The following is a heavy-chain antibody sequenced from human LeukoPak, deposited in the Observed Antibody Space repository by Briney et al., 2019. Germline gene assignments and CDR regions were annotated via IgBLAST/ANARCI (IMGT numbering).Heavy chain of an antibody. V-gene: IGHV4-39*01. D-gene: IGHD3-22*01. CDR1: GGSISSSSYY. J-gene: IGHJ6*03. Sequence: SETLSLTCTVSGGSISSSSYYWGWIRQPPGKGLEWIRSIYYSGSTYYNPSLKSRVTISVDTSKNQFSLNLSSVTAADTAVYYCARLGYYDSSGYYWASKDYYYYYMDVWGKGTTVTVSS. CDR2: IYYSGST. CDR3: ARLGYYDSSGYYWASKDYYYYYMDV.